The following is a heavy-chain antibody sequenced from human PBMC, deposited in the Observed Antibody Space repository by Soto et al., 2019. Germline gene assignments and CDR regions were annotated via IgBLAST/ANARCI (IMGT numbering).Heavy chain of an antibody. CDR2: ISTNTYYI. J-gene: IGHJ4*02. D-gene: IGHD3-16*02. V-gene: IGHV3-21*01. CDR1: GFTFRGYT. CDR3: ARLQGTDYIWGSYRPVDF. Sequence: AGGSLRLSCAASGFTFRGYTMAWVRQAPGKWLEWVSFISTNTYYIYYTDSLRGRFTISRDNTKNSVFLQMNSLRAEDTAVYFCARLQGTDYIWGSYRPVDFWGRGXLVTVS.